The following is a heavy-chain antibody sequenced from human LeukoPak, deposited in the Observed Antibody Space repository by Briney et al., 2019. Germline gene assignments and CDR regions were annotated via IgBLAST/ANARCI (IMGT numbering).Heavy chain of an antibody. D-gene: IGHD6-6*01. J-gene: IGHJ3*02. V-gene: IGHV4-61*02. CDR2: IYTSGST. Sequence: SQTLSLTCTVSGGSISSGSYYWSWIRQPAGKGLEWIGRIYTSGSTHYNPSLKSRVTISVDTSKNQFSLKLSSVTAADTAVYYCARDRQGFDAFDIWGQGTMVTVSS. CDR3: ARDRQGFDAFDI. CDR1: GGSISSGSYY.